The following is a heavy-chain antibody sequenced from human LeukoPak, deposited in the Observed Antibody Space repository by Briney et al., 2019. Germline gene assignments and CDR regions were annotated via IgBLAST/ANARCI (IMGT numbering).Heavy chain of an antibody. CDR3: ASPSGDYYDSYDWYFDL. Sequence: GGSLRLSCAASGSTFSSYWMSWVRQAPGKGLEWVANIKQDGSEKYYVDSVKGRFTISRDNAKNSLYLQMNSLRAEDTAVYYCASPSGDYYDSYDWYFDLWGRGTLVTVSS. CDR2: IKQDGSEK. V-gene: IGHV3-7*01. D-gene: IGHD4-17*01. CDR1: GSTFSSYW. J-gene: IGHJ2*01.